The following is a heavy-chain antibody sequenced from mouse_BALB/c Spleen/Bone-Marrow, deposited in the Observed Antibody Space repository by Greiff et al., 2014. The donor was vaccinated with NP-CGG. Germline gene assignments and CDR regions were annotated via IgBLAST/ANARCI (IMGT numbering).Heavy chain of an antibody. J-gene: IGHJ2*01. CDR2: IYPGDDDT. CDR3: ARGGISIDY. CDR1: GYAFSIYW. V-gene: IGHV1-80*01. Sequence: VKLQESGAELVRPGSSVKISCKASGYAFSIYWMNWVKQRPGQGLEWIGQIYPGDDDTDYNGKFKGKATLTADRSSSTAYMQLNSPTSEDSAVYFCARGGISIDYWGQGTTLTVSS.